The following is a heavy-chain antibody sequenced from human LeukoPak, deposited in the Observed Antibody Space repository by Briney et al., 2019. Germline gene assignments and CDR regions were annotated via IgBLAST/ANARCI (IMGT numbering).Heavy chain of an antibody. D-gene: IGHD3-22*01. CDR3: AKSRGYDSSGYYEGPDY. Sequence: GRSLRLSCAVSGFTFDDYAMHWVRQAPGKGLELVSGISWNSGSIGYADSVKGRFTISRDNAKNSLYLQMNSLRAEDTALYYCAKSRGYDSSGYYEGPDYWGQGTLVTVSS. CDR1: GFTFDDYA. CDR2: ISWNSGSI. J-gene: IGHJ4*02. V-gene: IGHV3-9*01.